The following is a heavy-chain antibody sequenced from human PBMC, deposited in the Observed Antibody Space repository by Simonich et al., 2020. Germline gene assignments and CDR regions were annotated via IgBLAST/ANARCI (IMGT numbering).Heavy chain of an antibody. J-gene: IGHJ4*02. CDR3: ARLPDY. CDR2: SYYSGST. CDR1: GGSISSYY. V-gene: IGHV4-59*08. Sequence: QVQLQESGPGLVKHSETLSLTCTVSGGSISSYYWSWIRQPPGKGLEWIGYSYYSGSTNHTPALKSRVTISVDTSKNQFSLKLSSVTAADTAVYYCARLPDYWGQGTLVTVSS.